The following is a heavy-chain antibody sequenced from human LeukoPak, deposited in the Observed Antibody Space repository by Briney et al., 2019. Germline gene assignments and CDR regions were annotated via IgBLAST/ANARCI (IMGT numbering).Heavy chain of an antibody. CDR3: ARVRYSSSWYFGY. CDR1: GFTFSSYS. D-gene: IGHD6-13*01. Sequence: NPGGSLRLSCAASGFTFSSYSMNWVRQAPGKGLEWVSSISSSSSYIYYADSVKGRFTISRDNAKNSLYLQMNSLRAEDTAVYYCARVRYSSSWYFGYWGQGTLVTVSS. J-gene: IGHJ4*02. V-gene: IGHV3-21*01. CDR2: ISSSSSYI.